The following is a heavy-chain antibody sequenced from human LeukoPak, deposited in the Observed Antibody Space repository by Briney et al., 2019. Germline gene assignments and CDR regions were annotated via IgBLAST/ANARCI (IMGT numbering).Heavy chain of an antibody. J-gene: IGHJ4*02. Sequence: ASVKVSCKASGYTFTGYYMHWVRQAPGQGLEWMGWINPNSGATYYAQRFEGRVTMTRDTSITTAYTELSSLRSDDTAIYYCASYYDDSGYHPSRFDYWGQGTLVTVSS. CDR1: GYTFTGYY. CDR3: ASYYDDSGYHPSRFDY. V-gene: IGHV1-2*02. D-gene: IGHD3-22*01. CDR2: INPNSGAT.